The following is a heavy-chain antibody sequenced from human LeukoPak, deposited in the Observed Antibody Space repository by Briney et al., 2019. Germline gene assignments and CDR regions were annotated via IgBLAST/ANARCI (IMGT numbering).Heavy chain of an antibody. CDR2: ISSSSSYI. CDR3: ARVQQLVSSV. J-gene: IGHJ4*02. V-gene: IGHV3-21*01. Sequence: PGGSLRLSCAASGFTFSSYGMNWVRQAPGKGLEWVSSISSSSSYIYYADPVKGRFTISRDNAKNSLYLQMNSLRAEDTAVYYCARVQQLVSSVWGQGTLVTVSS. CDR1: GFTFSSYG. D-gene: IGHD6-13*01.